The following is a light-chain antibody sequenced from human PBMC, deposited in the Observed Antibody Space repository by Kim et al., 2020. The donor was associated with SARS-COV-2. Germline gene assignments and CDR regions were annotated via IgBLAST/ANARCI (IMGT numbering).Light chain of an antibody. J-gene: IGKJ2*01. CDR1: QSVSSSY. V-gene: IGKV3-20*01. Sequence: LSPGQRATLSCRASQSVSSSYLAWYQQKPGQAPRLLIYGTSSRATGSPDRFSVSGSGTDFILTISRLEPEDTAVYYCQQFGSSMYSLGQGTKLAI. CDR2: GTS. CDR3: QQFGSSMYS.